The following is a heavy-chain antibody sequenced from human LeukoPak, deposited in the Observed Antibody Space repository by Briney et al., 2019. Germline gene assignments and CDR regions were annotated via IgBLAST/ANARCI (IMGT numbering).Heavy chain of an antibody. D-gene: IGHD6-6*01. CDR2: INPSGGST. CDR1: GYTFTGYY. CDR3: ARDEAQSHPAAARHPAEPGAEWDY. J-gene: IGHJ4*02. Sequence: ASVKVSCKASGYTFTGYYMYWVRQAPGQGLEWMGIINPSGGSTSYAQKFQGRVTMTTDTSTSTAYMELRSLRSDDTAVYYCARDEAQSHPAAARHPAEPGAEWDYWGQGTLVTVSS. V-gene: IGHV1-46*01.